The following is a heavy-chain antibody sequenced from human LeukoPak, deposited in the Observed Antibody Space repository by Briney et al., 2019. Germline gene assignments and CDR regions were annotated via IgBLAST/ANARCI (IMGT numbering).Heavy chain of an antibody. J-gene: IGHJ4*02. CDR3: TTDPPGIAAAGTFLFEAGRGI. Sequence: GGSLRLSCAVSGFTISSYAMSWVRQAPGKGLEWVSAMSGSAGSTYYADSVKGRITISRDNSKNMLYLEMNSLRAEDTAVYYCTTDPPGIAAAGTFLFEAGRGIWGQGTLVTVSS. D-gene: IGHD6-13*01. V-gene: IGHV3-23*01. CDR1: GFTISSYA. CDR2: MSGSAGST.